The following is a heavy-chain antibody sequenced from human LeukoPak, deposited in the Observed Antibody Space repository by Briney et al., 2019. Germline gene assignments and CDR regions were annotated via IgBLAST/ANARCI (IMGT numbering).Heavy chain of an antibody. D-gene: IGHD3-9*01. Sequence: GGSLRLSCAASGFTFSSYEMNWVRQAPGKGLEWVSSISSSLNYIYYADSVKGRFTISRDNAYNSLYLHMNSLRAEDTAVYYCASLTRLQYFSYWGQGTLVTVSS. CDR1: GFTFSSYE. CDR3: ASLTRLQYFSY. V-gene: IGHV3-21*01. CDR2: ISSSLNYI. J-gene: IGHJ4*02.